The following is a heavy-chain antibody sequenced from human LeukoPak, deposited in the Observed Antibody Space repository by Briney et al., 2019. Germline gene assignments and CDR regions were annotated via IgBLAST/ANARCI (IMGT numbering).Heavy chain of an antibody. CDR2: INHSGST. J-gene: IGHJ4*02. Sequence: PSETLSLTCTVSGGSISSYYWSWIRQPPGKGLEWIGEINHSGSTNYNPSLKSRVTISVDTSKNQFSLKLSSVTAADTAVYYCAREDSSGWYALDYWGQGTLVTVSS. CDR1: GGSISSYY. CDR3: AREDSSGWYALDY. D-gene: IGHD6-19*01. V-gene: IGHV4-34*01.